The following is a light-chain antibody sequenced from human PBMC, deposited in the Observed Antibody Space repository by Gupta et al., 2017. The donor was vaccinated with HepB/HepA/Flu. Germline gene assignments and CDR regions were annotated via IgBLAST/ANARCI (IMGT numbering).Light chain of an antibody. V-gene: IGKV3-15*01. Sequence: EVVMTQSPATLSVSPGERATLSCRASQFISTNFAWYQQKLGQAPRLLIYGASTSATGIPARFSGSGSVTDFTLTIIIMQSEDFAVYYCQQDKLWPYTFGHGTKLEMK. CDR2: GAS. CDR3: QQDKLWPYT. CDR1: QFISTN. J-gene: IGKJ2*01.